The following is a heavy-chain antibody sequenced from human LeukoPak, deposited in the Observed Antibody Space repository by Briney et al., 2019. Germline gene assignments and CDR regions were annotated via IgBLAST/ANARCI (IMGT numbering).Heavy chain of an antibody. CDR3: AREGGRGAVSVNYDY. J-gene: IGHJ4*02. CDR2: ISSSGGNK. V-gene: IGHV3-11*04. Sequence: GGSLRLSCAASGFTFSDYYMSWIRQAPGKGLEWVSYISSSGGNKYYADSLRGRFTISRDNAKNSLYLQMNSLRAEDTAVYYCAREGGRGAVSVNYDYWGQGTLVTVSS. D-gene: IGHD6-19*01. CDR1: GFTFSDYY.